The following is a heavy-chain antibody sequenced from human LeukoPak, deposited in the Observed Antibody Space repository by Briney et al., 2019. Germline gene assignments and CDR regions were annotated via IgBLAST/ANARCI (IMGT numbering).Heavy chain of an antibody. J-gene: IGHJ4*02. CDR2: ISSSSSYI. V-gene: IGHV3-21*01. D-gene: IGHD6-19*01. Sequence: PGGSLRLSCATSGFTFSSYSMNWVRQAPGKGLEWVSSISSSSSYIYYADSVKGRFTISRDNAKNSLYLQMNSLRAEDTAVYYCARSPYSSGWSQFDYWGQGTLVTVSS. CDR1: GFTFSSYS. CDR3: ARSPYSSGWSQFDY.